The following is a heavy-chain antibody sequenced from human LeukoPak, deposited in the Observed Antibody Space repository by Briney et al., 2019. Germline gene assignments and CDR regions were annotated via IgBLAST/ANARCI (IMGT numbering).Heavy chain of an antibody. CDR1: GYTFTSYG. V-gene: IGHV1-18*01. CDR2: ISAYNGNT. D-gene: IGHD6-13*01. CDR3: ARAPSPYSSSQGDPDHWFDP. J-gene: IGHJ5*02. Sequence: VASVKVSCKSSGYTFTSYGISWVRQAPGQGLEWMGWISAYNGNTHYAQKLQGSVTMTTDTSTSTAYMELRSLRSDDTAVYYCARAPSPYSSSQGDPDHWFDPWRQGTLVTVPS.